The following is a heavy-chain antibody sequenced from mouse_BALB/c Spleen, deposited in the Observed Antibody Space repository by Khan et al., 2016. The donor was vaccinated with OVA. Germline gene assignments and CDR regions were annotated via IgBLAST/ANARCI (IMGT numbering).Heavy chain of an antibody. V-gene: IGHV1-77*01. CDR1: GYTFTDYN. Sequence: QVQLKQSGAELARPGASVKLSCTTSGYTFTDYNINWMRQRSVQSLEWIGEIYPCSDNTIYNETFRGKATLTADKSSSTAYMQLSSLTSEDTAVDFCAREWAARFPYWGQGTLVTVSA. CDR3: AREWAARFPY. J-gene: IGHJ3*01. CDR2: IYPCSDNT.